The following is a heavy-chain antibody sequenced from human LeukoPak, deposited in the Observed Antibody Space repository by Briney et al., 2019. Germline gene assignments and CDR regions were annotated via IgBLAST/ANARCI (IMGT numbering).Heavy chain of an antibody. J-gene: IGHJ6*02. CDR3: CDGMDV. CDR2: INGTGSTT. Sequence: PGGSLRLSCEASGFIFGNYYMSWVRQAPGKGLEWVAAINGTGSTTYHADSVKGRFTISRDNSKNTLYLQMNSLRPEDTATYYCCDGMDVWGQGTTVAVSS. V-gene: IGHV3-23*01. CDR1: GFIFGNYY.